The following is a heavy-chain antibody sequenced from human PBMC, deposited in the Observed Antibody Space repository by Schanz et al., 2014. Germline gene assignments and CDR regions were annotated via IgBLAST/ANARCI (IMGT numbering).Heavy chain of an antibody. Sequence: QVQLQASGPGLVKPSETLSLTCSVSGGSINNFYWGWIRQSPGKGLEWIGYIYSSGIPTYNPSLKSRVSLTAETAKNQFSLKLTSVTAGDTAVYYCARQGTTHFQCYMDVWGEGTSVFVS. CDR2: IYSSGIP. V-gene: IGHV4-59*08. J-gene: IGHJ6*03. D-gene: IGHD1-1*01. CDR1: GGSINNFY. CDR3: ARQGTTHFQCYMDV.